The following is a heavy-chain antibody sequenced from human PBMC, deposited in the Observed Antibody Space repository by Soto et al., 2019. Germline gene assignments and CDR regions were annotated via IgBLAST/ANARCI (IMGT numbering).Heavy chain of an antibody. J-gene: IGHJ4*02. CDR2: VSAGGRT. Sequence: EVQLLESGGTLVQPGGSLRLSCAASGFSFSNYALSWVRQAPGKGLEWVSTVSAGGRTYYADSVKGRFTIARDSSQNTVNLQISDLRPEDTAVYYCAKESLPEHYGDTLFDYWGQGTRVTVSS. V-gene: IGHV3-23*01. CDR1: GFSFSNYA. CDR3: AKESLPEHYGDTLFDY. D-gene: IGHD4-17*01.